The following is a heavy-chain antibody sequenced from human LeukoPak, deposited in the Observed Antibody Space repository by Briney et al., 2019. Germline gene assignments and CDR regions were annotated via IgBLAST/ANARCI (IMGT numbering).Heavy chain of an antibody. V-gene: IGHV1-2*02. CDR2: INPNSGGT. J-gene: IGHJ4*02. Sequence: GASVKVSCKASGYTFTGYYMHWVRQAPGQGLEWMGWINPNSGGTNYAQKFQGRVTMTRDTSISTAYMELSRLRSDDTAMYYCVRGLDYEYDTSGYLEGYWGQGTLVTVSS. D-gene: IGHD3-22*01. CDR3: VRGLDYEYDTSGYLEGY. CDR1: GYTFTGYY.